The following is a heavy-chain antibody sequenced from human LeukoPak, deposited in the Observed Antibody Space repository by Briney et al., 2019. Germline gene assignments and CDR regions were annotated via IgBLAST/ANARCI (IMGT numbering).Heavy chain of an antibody. CDR1: GGFFSRYY. V-gene: IGHV4-34*01. CDR3: ARLRASELRISYYYYMDV. Sequence: PSETLSLPCAVWGGFFSRYYWIWMRHPPGEGLEWIWEFNHSGCTNYNPSLKSRGTISVDTTKNQFSLRLSSVTAADTAAYYCARLRASELRISYYYYMDVWGKGTTVTISS. J-gene: IGHJ6*03. CDR2: FNHSGCT. D-gene: IGHD1-1*01.